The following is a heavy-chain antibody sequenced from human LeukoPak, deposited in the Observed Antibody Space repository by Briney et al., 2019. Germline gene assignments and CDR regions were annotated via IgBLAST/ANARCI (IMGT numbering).Heavy chain of an antibody. J-gene: IGHJ5*02. CDR2: IIPIFGTA. CDR3: ARDSGSGYNWFDP. D-gene: IGHD6-19*01. Sequence: SVKVSCKASGGTFSSYAISWVRQAPGQGLEWMGGIIPIFGTANYAQKFQGRVTITADESTSTAYMELSSLRSEDTAVYYCARDSGSGYNWFDPWGQGILVTVSS. CDR1: GGTFSSYA. V-gene: IGHV1-69*13.